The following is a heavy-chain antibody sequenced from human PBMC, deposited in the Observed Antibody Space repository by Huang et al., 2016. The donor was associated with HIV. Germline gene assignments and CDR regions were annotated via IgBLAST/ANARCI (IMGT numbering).Heavy chain of an antibody. D-gene: IGHD6-6*01. CDR1: GGSMMSYY. V-gene: IGHV4-59*01. CDR3: ASASIAARRWFDP. J-gene: IGHJ5*02. CDR2: IYYSGST. Sequence: QVQLQESGPGLVKPSEPLSLTCTVSGGSMMSYYWSWIRQPPGKGLEWIGYIYYSGSTNYNPSLHSRVTISLDTSKNQFFLRLSAVTAADTAVYYCASASIAARRWFDPWGQGSLVTVSS.